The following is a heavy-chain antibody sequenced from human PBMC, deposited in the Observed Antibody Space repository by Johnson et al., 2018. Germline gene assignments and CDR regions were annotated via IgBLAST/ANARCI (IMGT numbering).Heavy chain of an antibody. J-gene: IGHJ3*02. V-gene: IGHV4-39*07. CDR3: ARDMYSSGWYAFDI. CDR2: INYSGST. D-gene: IGHD6-19*01. CDR1: GGSISSNSYS. Sequence: QVQLQESGPGLVKPSETLSLTCTVSGGSISSNSYSWGWIRQPPGKGLEYIGTINYSGSTYYNPSLKSRVTISIDTSKNQFSLKLSSVTAADTAVYYCARDMYSSGWYAFDIWGQGTMVTVSS.